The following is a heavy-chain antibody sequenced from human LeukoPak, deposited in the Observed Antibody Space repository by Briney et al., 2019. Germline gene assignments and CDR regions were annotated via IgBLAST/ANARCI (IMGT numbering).Heavy chain of an antibody. CDR1: GFTFSSYG. J-gene: IGHJ4*02. Sequence: GGSLRLSCAASGFTFSSYGMHWVRQAPGKGLEWVAVIWYDGGNKYYADSVKGRFTISRDNSKNTLYPQMNSLRAEDTAVYYCAKDLGSGYDLGSSYWGQGTLVTVSS. D-gene: IGHD5-12*01. V-gene: IGHV3-33*06. CDR2: IWYDGGNK. CDR3: AKDLGSGYDLGSSY.